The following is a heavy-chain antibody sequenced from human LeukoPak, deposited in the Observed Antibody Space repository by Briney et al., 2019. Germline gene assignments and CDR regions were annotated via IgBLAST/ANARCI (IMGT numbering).Heavy chain of an antibody. J-gene: IGHJ4*02. Sequence: NPSETLSLTCTVSGGSISRYFWSWIRQPAGKGLEWIGRIYSNENTNYNPSLKSRVTMSVDTSKNQISLKLRSVTAADTAVYYCARGDGYYSFYFDYWGQGTLVTVSS. CDR2: IYSNENT. CDR1: GGSISRYF. V-gene: IGHV4-4*07. CDR3: ARGDGYYSFYFDY. D-gene: IGHD3-22*01.